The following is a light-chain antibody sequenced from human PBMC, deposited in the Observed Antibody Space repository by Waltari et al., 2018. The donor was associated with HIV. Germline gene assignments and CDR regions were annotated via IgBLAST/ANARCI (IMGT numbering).Light chain of an antibody. J-gene: IGLJ3*02. CDR3: QSYDSSLSGWV. V-gene: IGLV1-40*01. CDR1: SSNIGSGYD. Sequence: QSVLTQPPSVSGAPGQRVTISCSGSSSNIGSGYDVHWYQQLPGKAPKLLIYANSNRPSGVPDLFSGSKSVTSASLAITGLQAEDEADYYCQSYDSSLSGWVFGGGTKLTVL. CDR2: ANS.